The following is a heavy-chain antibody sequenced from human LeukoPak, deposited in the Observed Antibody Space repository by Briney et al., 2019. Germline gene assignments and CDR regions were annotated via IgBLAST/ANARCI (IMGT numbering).Heavy chain of an antibody. Sequence: SETLSLTCTVSGGSISSSSYYWGWIRQPPGKGLEWIGSIYYSGSTYYNPFLKSRVTISVDTSKNQFSLKLSSVTAADTAVYYCARRVRGVPFDYWGQGTLVTVSS. CDR1: GGSISSSSYY. V-gene: IGHV4-39*01. CDR3: ARRVRGVPFDY. D-gene: IGHD3-10*01. CDR2: IYYSGST. J-gene: IGHJ4*02.